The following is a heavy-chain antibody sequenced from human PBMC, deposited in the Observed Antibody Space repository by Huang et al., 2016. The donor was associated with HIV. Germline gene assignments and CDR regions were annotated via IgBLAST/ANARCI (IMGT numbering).Heavy chain of an antibody. Sequence: QVHLQESGPGLVKPSQTLSLTCTVSGGSMSSGGYYWTWIRQPPGTGLEWIGYIYYSGSTYYNPSLKSRVTISVDTSKNQFSLKVTSMTAADTAVYYCGRFSYYSDSTISQYLQLWGQGALVTVSS. CDR2: IYYSGST. CDR1: GGSMSSGGYY. V-gene: IGHV4-30-4*08. CDR3: GRFSYYSDSTISQYLQL. J-gene: IGHJ1*01. D-gene: IGHD3-22*01.